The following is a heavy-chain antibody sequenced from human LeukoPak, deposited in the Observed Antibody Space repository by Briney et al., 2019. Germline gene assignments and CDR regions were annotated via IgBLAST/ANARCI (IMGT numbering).Heavy chain of an antibody. V-gene: IGHV1-69*05. CDR3: ARGMQEVVAASGSS. J-gene: IGHJ4*02. D-gene: IGHD2-15*01. Sequence: ASVKVSCKASGGTFSSYAISWVRQAPGQGLEWMGGIIPIFGTANYAQKFQGRVTITTDESTSTAYMELSSLRSEDTAVYYCARGMQEVVAASGSSWGQGTLVTVSS. CDR1: GGTFSSYA. CDR2: IIPIFGTA.